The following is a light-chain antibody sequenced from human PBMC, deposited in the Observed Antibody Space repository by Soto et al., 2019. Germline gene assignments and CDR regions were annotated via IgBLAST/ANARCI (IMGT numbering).Light chain of an antibody. V-gene: IGLV1-44*01. CDR2: SNN. CDR3: CSYAGSYPL. J-gene: IGLJ1*01. CDR1: SSNIGSNT. Sequence: QSVLTQPPSASGTPGQGVTISCSGSSSNIGSNTVNWYQQLPGTAPRLLIYSNNQRPSGVPDRFSGSKSGTSASLAISGLQSEDEADYYCCSYAGSYPLFGTGTKVTVL.